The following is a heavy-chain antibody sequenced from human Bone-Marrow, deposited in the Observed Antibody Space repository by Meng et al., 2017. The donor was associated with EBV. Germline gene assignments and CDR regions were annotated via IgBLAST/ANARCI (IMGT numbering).Heavy chain of an antibody. V-gene: IGHV4-4*02. CDR1: GGSISSRNW. Sequence: QVQLQESGQGLVKPSGTLSLTCAVSGGSISSRNWWSWDRQPPVKGLEWIGEIYHSGSTNYNPSLKSRVTISVDKSKNQFSLKLSSVTAADTAVYYCARGTGVWFGTIHFDYWGQGTLVTVSS. CDR2: IYHSGST. CDR3: ARGTGVWFGTIHFDY. J-gene: IGHJ4*02. D-gene: IGHD3-10*01.